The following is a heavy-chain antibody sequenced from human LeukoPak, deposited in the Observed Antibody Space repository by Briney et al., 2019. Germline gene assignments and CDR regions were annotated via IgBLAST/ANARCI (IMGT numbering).Heavy chain of an antibody. V-gene: IGHV3-48*03. J-gene: IGHJ4*02. CDR3: ASSSWEYYFDF. CDR2: INSGGDTI. CDR1: GFTFSSYE. Sequence: GGSLRLSCAASGFTFSSYEMNWVRQAPGEGLEWISYINSGGDTIYYADSVRGRFTISRDNAKNSLYLQMSSLRVEDTAVYYCASSSWEYYFDFWGQGALVTVSS. D-gene: IGHD6-13*01.